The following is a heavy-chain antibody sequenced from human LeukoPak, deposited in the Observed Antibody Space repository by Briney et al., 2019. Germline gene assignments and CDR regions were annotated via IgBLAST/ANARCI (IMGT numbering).Heavy chain of an antibody. CDR2: IYYSGST. D-gene: IGHD5-24*01. J-gene: IGHJ4*02. V-gene: IGHV4-39*07. Sequence: SETLSLTCTVSGGSFSSSSYYWGWIRQPPGKGLEWIGSIYYSGSTYYNPSLKSRVTISVDTSKNQFSLKLSSVTAADTAVYYCARLSPAKDGYNSLAFDYWGQGTLVTVSS. CDR1: GGSFSSSSYY. CDR3: ARLSPAKDGYNSLAFDY.